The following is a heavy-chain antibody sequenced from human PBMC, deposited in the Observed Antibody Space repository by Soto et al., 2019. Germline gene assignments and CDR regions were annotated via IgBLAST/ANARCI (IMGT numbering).Heavy chain of an antibody. CDR1: GGSISSYS. J-gene: IGHJ3*02. CDR3: ARVERGTATTVVDGFGI. D-gene: IGHD1-1*01. V-gene: IGHV4-34*01. CDR2: MSHSGXP. Sequence: TXTVSGGSISSYSWSWIRQPPGQGLEWIGEMSHSGXPPFNXHLKSRVTISVXTSTNQFSLKMRYVTAEVTALYYCARVERGTATTVVDGFGIWGAGTLVTV.